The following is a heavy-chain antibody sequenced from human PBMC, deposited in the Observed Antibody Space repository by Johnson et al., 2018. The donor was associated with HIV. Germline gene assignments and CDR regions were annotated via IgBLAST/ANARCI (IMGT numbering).Heavy chain of an antibody. CDR3: AKSLPGYDAFDI. CDR1: GFNFSTHA. CDR2: ISGSGGST. D-gene: IGHD5-12*01. J-gene: IGHJ3*02. V-gene: IGHV3-23*04. Sequence: VQLVESGGGLVQPGGSLRLSCAASGFNFSTHAMSWVRQAPGKGLEWVSSISGSGGSTYYADSVKGQFTISRDNSKNTLYLQMNSLRAEDTAVYYCAKSLPGYDAFDIWGQGTMVTVSS.